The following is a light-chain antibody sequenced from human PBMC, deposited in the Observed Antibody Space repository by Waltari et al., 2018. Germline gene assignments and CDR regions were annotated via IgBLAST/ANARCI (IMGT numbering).Light chain of an antibody. Sequence: IVMTQSPATLSLSPGESATLSCRANQSVRSTFAWFQQKPGQPPRLLIYGTSTRATGIPARFTGSGSGTEFSLTISSLQPEDFATYYCQQYDYWPWTFGQGTRVETK. CDR3: QQYDYWPWT. V-gene: IGKV3D-15*01. J-gene: IGKJ1*01. CDR1: QSVRST. CDR2: GTS.